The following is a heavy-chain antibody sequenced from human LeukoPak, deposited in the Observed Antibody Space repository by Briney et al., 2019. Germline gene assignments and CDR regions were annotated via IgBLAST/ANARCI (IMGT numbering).Heavy chain of an antibody. D-gene: IGHD2-2*01. V-gene: IGHV3-23*01. CDR3: ARDLGVPAVYYYYGMDV. J-gene: IGHJ6*02. CDR1: GFTFSSYA. Sequence: GGSLRLSCAASGFTFSSYAMSWVRQAPGKGLEWVSAISGSGGSTYYADSVKGRLTISRDNSKNTLYLQMNSLRAEDTAVYYCARDLGVPAVYYYYGMDVWGQGTTVTVSS. CDR2: ISGSGGST.